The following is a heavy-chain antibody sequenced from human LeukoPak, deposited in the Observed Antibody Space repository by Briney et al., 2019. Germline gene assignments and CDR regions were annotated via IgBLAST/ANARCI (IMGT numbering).Heavy chain of an antibody. CDR1: GFTFSSYG. Sequence: GGSLTLSCAASGFTFSSYGMHWVRQAPGKGPEWVAVTWYDGRNNYYAASVKGRFTISRDDSKTTVYLLMNSLRAEDTAVYYCAREVAPLYFHYGMDVWGEGTTVTVSS. V-gene: IGHV3-33*01. D-gene: IGHD2-21*01. J-gene: IGHJ6*01. CDR3: AREVAPLYFHYGMDV. CDR2: TWYDGRNN.